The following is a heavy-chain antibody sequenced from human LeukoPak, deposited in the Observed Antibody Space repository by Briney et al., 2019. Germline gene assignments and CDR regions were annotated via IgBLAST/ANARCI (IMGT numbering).Heavy chain of an antibody. D-gene: IGHD5-12*01. CDR2: ISGGGGST. CDR1: GFTFSSYA. Sequence: GGSLRLSCAASGFTFSSYAMSWVRQAPGKGLEWVSIISGGGGSTYYADSVKGRFTISRDNSKNTLYLQMNSLRAEDTAIYYCAKEVVATIASLYYFDSWGQGTLVTVSS. CDR3: AKEVVATIASLYYFDS. J-gene: IGHJ4*02. V-gene: IGHV3-23*01.